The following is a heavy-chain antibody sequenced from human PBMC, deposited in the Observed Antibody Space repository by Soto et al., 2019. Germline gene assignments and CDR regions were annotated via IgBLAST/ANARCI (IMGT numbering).Heavy chain of an antibody. J-gene: IGHJ3*02. CDR1: GYTFTSYY. V-gene: IGHV1-46*01. D-gene: IGHD5-18*01. CDR2: INPSGGST. CDR3: ARVMDTAMVTAAFDI. Sequence: QVQLVQSGAEVKKPGASVKVSCKASGYTFTSYYMHWVRQAPGQGLEWMGIINPSGGSTSYAQKFQGRVNMTRDTSTSTVYMELSSLRSEDTAVYYCARVMDTAMVTAAFDIWGQGTMVTVSS.